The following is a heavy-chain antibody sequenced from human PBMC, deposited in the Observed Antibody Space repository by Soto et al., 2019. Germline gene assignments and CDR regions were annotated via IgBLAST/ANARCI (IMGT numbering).Heavy chain of an antibody. CDR3: ARASGDDFFYYGIDV. V-gene: IGHV4-4*07. D-gene: IGHD4-17*01. CDR1: GASITSYY. CDR2: VYARGAT. Sequence: QVELQESGPGLVKPSETLSLTCSVSGASITSYYWSWIRQSAGEGLQWIGRVYARGATNYNPSLKSRVTISGDTSKNQFSLSLTSVTAADTAVYYCARASGDDFFYYGIDVWGHGTTVTVSS. J-gene: IGHJ6*02.